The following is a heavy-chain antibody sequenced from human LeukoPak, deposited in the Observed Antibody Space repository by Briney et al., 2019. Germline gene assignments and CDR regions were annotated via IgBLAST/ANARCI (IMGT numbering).Heavy chain of an antibody. CDR1: GFTFSSYS. CDR2: ISSSSSYI. J-gene: IGHJ4*02. V-gene: IGHV3-21*01. Sequence: GGSLRLSCAASGFTFSSYSMNWVRQAPGKGLEWVSSISSSSSYIYYADSAKGRFTISRDNAKNSLYLQMNSLRAEDTAVYYCARDLPSIAARFGLFDYWGQGTLVTVSS. D-gene: IGHD6-6*01. CDR3: ARDLPSIAARFGLFDY.